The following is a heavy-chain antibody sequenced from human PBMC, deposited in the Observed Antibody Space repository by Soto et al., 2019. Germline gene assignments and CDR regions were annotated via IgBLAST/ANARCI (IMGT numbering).Heavy chain of an antibody. CDR3: ARVLRDYGGNFYDY. Sequence: SSETLSLACSVYGWSFSGYYWSWIRQPPGKGLEWIGEINHSGSTNYNPSLKSRVTISVDTSKNQFSLKLSSVTAADTAVYYCARVLRDYGGNFYDYWGQGTLVTVSS. D-gene: IGHD4-17*01. V-gene: IGHV4-34*01. J-gene: IGHJ4*02. CDR2: INHSGST. CDR1: GWSFSGYY.